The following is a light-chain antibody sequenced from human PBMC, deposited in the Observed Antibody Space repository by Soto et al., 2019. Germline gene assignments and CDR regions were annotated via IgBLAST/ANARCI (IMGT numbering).Light chain of an antibody. CDR3: AAWDDSLNVLYV. J-gene: IGLJ1*01. V-gene: IGLV1-44*01. Sequence: QSALNQPLSASGTPGERVRISCSGSSSNIGSNTVNWYQQLPGTAPKLLIYSNNQRPSGVPDRFSGSKSGTSASLAISGLQSEDEADYYCAAWDDSLNVLYVFGTGTKVTVL. CDR2: SNN. CDR1: SSNIGSNT.